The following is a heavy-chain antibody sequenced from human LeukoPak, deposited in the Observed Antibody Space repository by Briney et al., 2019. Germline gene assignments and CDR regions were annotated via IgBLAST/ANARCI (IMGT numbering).Heavy chain of an antibody. CDR3: ARVNSCSGGSCPDY. D-gene: IGHD2-15*01. Sequence: PGGSLRLSCAASGFTFSSYSMNWVRQAPGKGLEWVSSISSSSSYIYYADSVKGRFTISRDNAKNSLYLQMNSLRAEDTAVYYCARVNSCSGGSCPDYWGQGTLVTVSS. V-gene: IGHV3-21*01. J-gene: IGHJ4*02. CDR2: ISSSSSYI. CDR1: GFTFSSYS.